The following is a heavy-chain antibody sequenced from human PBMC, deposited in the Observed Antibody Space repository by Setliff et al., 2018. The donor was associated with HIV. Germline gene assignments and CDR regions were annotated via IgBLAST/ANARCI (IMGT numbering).Heavy chain of an antibody. V-gene: IGHV1-2*02. CDR2: INPNSGGT. D-gene: IGHD6-25*01. CDR3: ARVPSGAAGLVRAGFYF. CDR1: GDTFTGYY. J-gene: IGHJ4*01. Sequence: ASVKVSCKASGDTFTGYYMHWVRQAPGQGLEWMGWINPNSGGTNYAQKFQGRVTMTRDTSISTAYMELRGLRSDDTATYYCARVPSGAAGLVRAGFYFWGQGTLVTVSS.